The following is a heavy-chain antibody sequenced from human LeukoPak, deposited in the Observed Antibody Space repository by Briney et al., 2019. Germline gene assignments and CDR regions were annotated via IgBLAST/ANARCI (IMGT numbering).Heavy chain of an antibody. CDR3: ARDLSAAFDF. CDR2: LVYDARS. V-gene: IGHV3-33*08. J-gene: IGHJ4*02. CDR1: GFTFSSYA. Sequence: GGSLRLSCAASGFTFSSYAMHWVRQAPGKGLEWVARLVYDARSDYANSVKGRFSISRDDSKNTLFLDMSNLRVEDTALYYCARDLSAAFDFWSQGVLVTVSS. D-gene: IGHD6-19*01.